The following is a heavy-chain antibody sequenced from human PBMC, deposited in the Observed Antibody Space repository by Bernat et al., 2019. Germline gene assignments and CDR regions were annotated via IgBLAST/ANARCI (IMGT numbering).Heavy chain of an antibody. CDR3: ARRSAWGTIFGVVNAFRYYYYGMDV. CDR2: IIPIFGTA. V-gene: IGHV1-69*12. CDR1: GGTFSSYA. D-gene: IGHD3-3*01. J-gene: IGHJ6*02. Sequence: QVQLVQSGAEVKKPGSSVKVSCKASGGTFSSYAISWVRQAPVQGLEWMGGIIPIFGTANYAQKFQGRVTITADESTSTAYMELSSLRSEDTAVYYCARRSAWGTIFGVVNAFRYYYYGMDVWGQGTTVTVSS.